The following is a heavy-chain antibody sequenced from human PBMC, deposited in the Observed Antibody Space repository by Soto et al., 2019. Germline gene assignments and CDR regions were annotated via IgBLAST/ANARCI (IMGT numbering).Heavy chain of an antibody. CDR1: GGSISSSSYY. CDR2: IYYSGST. Sequence: QLQLQESGPGLVKPSETLSLTCTVSGGSISSSSYYWGWIRQPPGKGLEWIGSIYYSGSTYYTPSLKSRVTISVDTSKNQFSLKLSSVTAADTAVYYCARSLAAAGSYYYYYGMDVWGQGTTVTVSS. V-gene: IGHV4-39*01. J-gene: IGHJ6*02. D-gene: IGHD6-13*01. CDR3: ARSLAAAGSYYYYYGMDV.